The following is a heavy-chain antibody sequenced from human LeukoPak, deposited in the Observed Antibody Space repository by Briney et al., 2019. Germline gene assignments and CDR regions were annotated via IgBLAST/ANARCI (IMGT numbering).Heavy chain of an antibody. CDR2: IYSDDST. J-gene: IGHJ1*01. V-gene: IGHV3-66*01. CDR3: ARVYWHDNGEYFQH. D-gene: IGHD3-16*01. CDR1: GFTVSSHD. Sequence: GGSLRLSCAASGFTVSSHDMSWVRQAPGKGLEWVLVIYSDDSTYSADSLKGRFTISRDISKSTLFLQMNSLRAEDTAVYYCARVYWHDNGEYFQHWGQGTLVTVSS.